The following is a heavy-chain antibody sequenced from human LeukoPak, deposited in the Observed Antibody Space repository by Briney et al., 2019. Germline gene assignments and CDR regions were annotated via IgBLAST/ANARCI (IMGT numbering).Heavy chain of an antibody. D-gene: IGHD3-22*01. J-gene: IGHJ4*02. V-gene: IGHV1-24*01. CDR2: FDPEDGET. Sequence: ASVKVSCKVSGYTLTELSMHWLRQAPGKGLEWMGGFDPEDGETIYAQKFQGRVTMTEDTSTDTAYMELSSLRSEDTAVYYCATDRPSYYYDSSGYSYWGQGTLVTVSS. CDR3: ATDRPSYYYDSSGYSY. CDR1: GYTLTELS.